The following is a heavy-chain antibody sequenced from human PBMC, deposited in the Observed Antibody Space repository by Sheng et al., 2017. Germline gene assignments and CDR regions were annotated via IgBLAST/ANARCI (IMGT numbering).Heavy chain of an antibody. CDR2: ISYDGTNK. CDR1: GFSFSNFA. Sequence: QVQLVESGGGMVQRGKSLRLSCAASGFSFSNFAMHWVRQAPGKGLEWVAVISYDGTNKYYADSVKGRFTISRDNSKNMMYLQMNSLRAEDTAVYYCARDDKRPGNAFDVWGQGTMATFS. J-gene: IGHJ3*01. CDR3: ARDDKRPGNAFDV. V-gene: IGHV3-30*04.